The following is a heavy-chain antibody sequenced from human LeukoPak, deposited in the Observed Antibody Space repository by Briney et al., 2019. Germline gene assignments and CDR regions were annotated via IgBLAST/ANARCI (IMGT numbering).Heavy chain of an antibody. Sequence: SETLSLICAVYGGSFSGYYWSWIRQPPGKGLEWIGEINHSGSTNYNPSLKSRVTISVDTSKNQFSLKLSSVTAADTAVYYCARVVVMNRKFDPWGQGTLVTVSS. D-gene: IGHD3-22*01. V-gene: IGHV4-34*01. J-gene: IGHJ5*02. CDR3: ARVVVMNRKFDP. CDR2: INHSGST. CDR1: GGSFSGYY.